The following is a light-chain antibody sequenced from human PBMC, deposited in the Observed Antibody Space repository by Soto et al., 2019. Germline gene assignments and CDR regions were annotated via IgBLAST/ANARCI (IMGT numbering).Light chain of an antibody. CDR3: QTWGAGIRV. V-gene: IGLV4-69*01. Sequence: QLVVTQSPSASASLGASVKLTCTLSSGHSSSAIAWHQERPEKGPRFLMRLNSDGSHSKGDGIPDRCSGSSSGAERYLTISSLQSEDEADYYCQTWGAGIRVFGGGTKLTVL. CDR2: LNSDGSH. J-gene: IGLJ3*02. CDR1: SGHSSSA.